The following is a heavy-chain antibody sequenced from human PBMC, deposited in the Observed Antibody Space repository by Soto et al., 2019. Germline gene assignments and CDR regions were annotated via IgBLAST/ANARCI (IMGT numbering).Heavy chain of an antibody. CDR2: INHSGST. D-gene: IGHD6-13*01. J-gene: IGHJ6*02. V-gene: IGHV4-34*01. CDR3: ARGPAAAGSRGYYYYGMDV. Sequence: LETLSLTCAVYGGSFSGYYWSWIRQPPGKGLEWIGEINHSGSTNYNPSLKSRVTISVDTSKNQFSLKLSSVTAADTAVYYCARGPAAAGSRGYYYYGMDVWGQGTTVTVSS. CDR1: GGSFSGYY.